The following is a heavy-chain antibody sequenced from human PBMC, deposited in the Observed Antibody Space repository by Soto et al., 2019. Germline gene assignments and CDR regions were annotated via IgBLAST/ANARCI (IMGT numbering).Heavy chain of an antibody. Sequence: LTCTVSGGSISNSYWSWIRQSPGKGLEWIGYIYSNGNTNYNPSLKSRLTISIDPSKNQFSLKMSSLRAEDTALYYCAKSMGGTANGMDVWGQGTTVTVSS. CDR1: GGSISNSY. D-gene: IGHD2-15*01. J-gene: IGHJ6*02. CDR3: AKSMGGTANGMDV. CDR2: IYSNGNT. V-gene: IGHV4-59*01.